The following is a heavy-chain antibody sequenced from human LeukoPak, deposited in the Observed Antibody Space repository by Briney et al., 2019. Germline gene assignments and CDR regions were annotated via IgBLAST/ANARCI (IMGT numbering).Heavy chain of an antibody. CDR3: AKLLRGTVVPYFDY. CDR2: IRGSGGST. V-gene: IGHV3-23*01. CDR1: GFTFSSNA. D-gene: IGHD3-10*01. Sequence: GGSLRLSCAASGFTFSSNAMSWVRQGPGKGLEWVSAIRGSGGSTYYADSVKGRFTISTDKSKNTLYLQMNSLRAEDTAVYYCAKLLRGTVVPYFDYWGQGTLVTVSS. J-gene: IGHJ4*02.